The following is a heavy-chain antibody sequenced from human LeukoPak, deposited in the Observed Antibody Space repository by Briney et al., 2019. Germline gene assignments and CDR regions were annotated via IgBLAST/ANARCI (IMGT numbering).Heavy chain of an antibody. CDR3: ARGPYDYSMAMYYYYYMDV. D-gene: IGHD4-11*01. CDR2: IYYSGST. CDR1: GGSVNIYY. J-gene: IGHJ6*03. Sequence: PSETLSLTCAVSGGSVNIYYWSWIRQPPGKGLEWIGYIYYSGSTNYNPSLKSRVTISVDTSKNQFSLKLSSVTAADTAVYYCARGPYDYSMAMYYYYYMDVWGKGTTVTVSS. V-gene: IGHV4-59*02.